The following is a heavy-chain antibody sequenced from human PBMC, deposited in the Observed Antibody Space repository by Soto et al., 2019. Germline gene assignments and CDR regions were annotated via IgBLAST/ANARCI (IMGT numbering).Heavy chain of an antibody. CDR3: ARSVRDFIGTTCSPEAFDL. D-gene: IGHD2-2*01. CDR2: ISFDGNNV. CDR1: RFTFSDSG. V-gene: IGHV3-30*03. Sequence: QLQLVESGGGVVQPGRSLRLSCAASRFTFSDSGMHWVRQAPGKGLEWVAAISFDGNNVYYADSVKDRFTISRDNAENTLSLQMNSLRAEDTGVSHCARSVRDFIGTTCSPEAFDLWGQGTVVTVSS. J-gene: IGHJ3*01.